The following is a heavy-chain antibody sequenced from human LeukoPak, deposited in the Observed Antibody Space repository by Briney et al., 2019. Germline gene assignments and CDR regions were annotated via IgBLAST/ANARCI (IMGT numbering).Heavy chain of an antibody. CDR2: IYYSGST. D-gene: IGHD2-15*01. Sequence: SETQSLTCTVSGGSISIYYWRWIRQPPGKGLEWIGYIYYSGSTNYNPSLKSRVTISVDTSKNQFSLKLSSVTAADTAVYYCARDARWGTYCSGGSCYSVGNWFDPWGQGTLVTVSS. CDR1: GGSISIYY. V-gene: IGHV4-59*01. J-gene: IGHJ5*02. CDR3: ARDARWGTYCSGGSCYSVGNWFDP.